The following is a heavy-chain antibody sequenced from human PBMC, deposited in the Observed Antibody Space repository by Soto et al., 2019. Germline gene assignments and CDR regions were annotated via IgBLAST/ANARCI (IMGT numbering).Heavy chain of an antibody. V-gene: IGHV4-59*01. J-gene: IGHJ4*02. D-gene: IGHD5-12*01. Sequence: LSLTCTVSGGSISGYYWSWIRQPPGKGLEWIGYINYSGSTNYNPSLKSRVTISVDTSKSQISLNLSSVTAADTAVYYCARDSSGGYDSAYFDYWGQGTLVTVSS. CDR1: GGSISGYY. CDR3: ARDSSGGYDSAYFDY. CDR2: INYSGST.